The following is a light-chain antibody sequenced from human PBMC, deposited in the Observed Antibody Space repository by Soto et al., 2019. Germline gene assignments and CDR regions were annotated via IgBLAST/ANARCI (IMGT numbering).Light chain of an antibody. Sequence: EIVLAPSPGTLSLSPGAIAILSCRASQSVSSSYLAWYQQKPGQAPRLLIYGASSRATGIPDRFSGSGSGTDFTLTISRLEPEDFAVYYCQQYGSSPGTFGQGTKVDIK. CDR3: QQYGSSPGT. V-gene: IGKV3-20*01. CDR1: QSVSSSY. CDR2: GAS. J-gene: IGKJ1*01.